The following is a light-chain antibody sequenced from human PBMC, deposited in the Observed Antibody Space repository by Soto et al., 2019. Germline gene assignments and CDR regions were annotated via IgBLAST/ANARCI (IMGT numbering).Light chain of an antibody. CDR3: TSYTSSSTWV. J-gene: IGLJ3*02. Sequence: QSALTQPASVSGSPGQSITISCTGTSSDVGGYNYVSWYQQHPGKAPKLMIYEVSNRPSGVSNRFSGSKSGNTASLTISGPQAEDGAYYYCTSYTSSSTWVFGGGTKLTVL. CDR2: EVS. CDR1: SSDVGGYNY. V-gene: IGLV2-14*01.